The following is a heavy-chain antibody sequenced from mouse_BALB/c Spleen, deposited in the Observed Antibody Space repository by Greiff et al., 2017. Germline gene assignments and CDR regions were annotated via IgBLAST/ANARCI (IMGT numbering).Heavy chain of an antibody. J-gene: IGHJ3*01. CDR3: APLGREFAY. D-gene: IGHD4-1*01. CDR1: GYTFTDYV. Sequence: VQLQQSGPELVKPGASVKMSCKASGYTFTDYVISWVKQRTGQGLEWIGEIYPGSGSTYYNEKFKGKATLTADKSSNTAYMQLSSLTSEDSAVYFCAPLGREFAYWGQGTLVTVSA. V-gene: IGHV1-77*01. CDR2: IYPGSGST.